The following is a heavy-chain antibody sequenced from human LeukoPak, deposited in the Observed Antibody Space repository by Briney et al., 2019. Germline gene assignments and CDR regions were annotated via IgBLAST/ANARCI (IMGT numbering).Heavy chain of an antibody. V-gene: IGHV1-18*01. CDR1: GSPFTPYA. D-gene: IGHD2-2*01. CDR3: ARVYCNSTSCNPACH. J-gene: IGHJ1*01. Sequence: APVRPSCSPSGSPFTPYAITWVRQAPGHQLKCLGWISAYNGNTNYAQKLQSRVTMTTDTSTRTTYLELRSLRSDDTAFDYCARVYCNSTSCNPACHWGQGTLVTVS. CDR2: ISAYNGNT.